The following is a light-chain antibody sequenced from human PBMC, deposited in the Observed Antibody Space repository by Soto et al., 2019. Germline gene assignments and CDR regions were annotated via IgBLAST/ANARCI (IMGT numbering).Light chain of an antibody. CDR2: KNN. CDR1: SSNIGSNY. CDR3: ATWDDRLSGWV. J-gene: IGLJ3*02. Sequence: QSVLTQPPSASGTPGQRVTFSCSGGSSNIGSNYLSWFQQLPGTAPKLLIYKNNQRPSGVPDRFSGSKSDTSGSLAISGLRSEDEADYYCATWDDRLSGWVFGGGTKLTVL. V-gene: IGLV1-47*01.